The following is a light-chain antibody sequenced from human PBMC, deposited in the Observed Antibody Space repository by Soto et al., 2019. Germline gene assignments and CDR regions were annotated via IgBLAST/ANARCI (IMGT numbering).Light chain of an antibody. CDR3: QQYYSYPQT. CDR2: AAS. CDR1: QGISSY. J-gene: IGKJ1*01. Sequence: AIRMTQSPSSFSASTGDRVTITCRASQGISSYLAWYQQKPGKAPKLLIYAASTWQSGVPSRFSGSGSGTDFTLTISCLRSEDFATYYCQQYYSYPQTFGQGTKVEIK. V-gene: IGKV1-8*01.